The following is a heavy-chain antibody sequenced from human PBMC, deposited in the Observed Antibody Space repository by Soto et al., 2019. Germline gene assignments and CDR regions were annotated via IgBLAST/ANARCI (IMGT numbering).Heavy chain of an antibody. D-gene: IGHD3-22*01. CDR2: ISGSGGST. Sequence: GGSLRLSCAASGFTFSSYAMSWVRQAPGKGLEWVSAISGSGGSTYYADSVKGRFTISRDNSKNTLYLQMNSLRAEDTAVYYCAKADYDSSGYPIPDFDYWGQGTLVTVSS. V-gene: IGHV3-23*01. CDR1: GFTFSSYA. J-gene: IGHJ4*02. CDR3: AKADYDSSGYPIPDFDY.